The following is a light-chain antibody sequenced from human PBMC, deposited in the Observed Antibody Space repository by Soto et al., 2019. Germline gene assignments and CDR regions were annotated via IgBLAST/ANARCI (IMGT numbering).Light chain of an antibody. J-gene: IGLJ3*02. Sequence: QSVLTQPASVSGAPGQSITISCTGTSSDIGNYDFVSWYQQVPGTAPKALIYEVSSRPSGVPDRFSGSKSGNSASLTISGLQAEDEAYYYCSSYTTSISCTLFGGGTKVTVL. V-gene: IGLV2-14*01. CDR2: EVS. CDR3: SSYTTSISCTL. CDR1: SSDIGNYDF.